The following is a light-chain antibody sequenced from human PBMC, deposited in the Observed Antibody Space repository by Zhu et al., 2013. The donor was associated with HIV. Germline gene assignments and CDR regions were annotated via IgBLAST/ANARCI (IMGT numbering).Light chain of an antibody. CDR2: GNT. J-gene: IGLJ2*01. V-gene: IGLV1-40*01. CDR3: AAWDDSLNGHVV. Sequence: QSVLTQPPSVSGAPGQRVTISCTGTDSNIGAGYDVHWYQQLPGRAPRLLIYGNTKRPSGVPDRFSASKSGTSASLAIAGLQAEDEADYYCAAWDDSLNGHVVFGGGTRLTVL. CDR1: DSNIGAGYD.